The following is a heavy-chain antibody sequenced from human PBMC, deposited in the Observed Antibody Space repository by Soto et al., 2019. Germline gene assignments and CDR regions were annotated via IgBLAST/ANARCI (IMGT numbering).Heavy chain of an antibody. CDR1: GGSFSGYY. J-gene: IGHJ6*02. V-gene: IGHV4-34*01. CDR3: ARGRLTMVRGRYYGIDV. Sequence: QVQLQQWGAGLLKPSETLSLTCAVYGGSFSGYYWSWIRQPPGKGLEWIGEINHSGSTNYNPSLKRRVTISVDTSKNQFALKLSSVTAADTAVYYCARGRLTMVRGRYYGIDVWGQGTTVTVSS. D-gene: IGHD3-10*01. CDR2: INHSGST.